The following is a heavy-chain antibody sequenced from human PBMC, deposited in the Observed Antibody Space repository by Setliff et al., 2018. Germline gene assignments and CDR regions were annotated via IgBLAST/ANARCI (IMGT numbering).Heavy chain of an antibody. J-gene: IGHJ4*02. CDR1: GYTLTELS. D-gene: IGHD3-22*01. CDR3: AAYYYDSSGYGY. V-gene: IGHV1-24*01. Sequence: ASVKVSCKVSGYTLTELSMHWVRQAPGEGLEWMGGFDPEDGETIYAQKFQGRVTMTEDTSTDTAYMELSSLRSEDTAVYYCAAYYYDSSGYGYWGQGTLVTVSS. CDR2: FDPEDGET.